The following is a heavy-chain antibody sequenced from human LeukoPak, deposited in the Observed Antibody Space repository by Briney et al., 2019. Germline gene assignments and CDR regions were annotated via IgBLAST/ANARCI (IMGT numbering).Heavy chain of an antibody. J-gene: IGHJ6*03. CDR3: ARLRFYDSSGYSPGYYMDV. CDR2: IYVGGST. V-gene: IGHV4-4*07. Sequence: SETLSLTCTVSGGSMFSYHWSWVRQSAGGGLEWIGHIYVGGSTNYSPSLKSRVTMSVDTTKNQFSLKLKSVTAADTAVYYCARLRFYDSSGYSPGYYMDVWGKGTTVTVSS. CDR1: GGSMFSYH. D-gene: IGHD3-22*01.